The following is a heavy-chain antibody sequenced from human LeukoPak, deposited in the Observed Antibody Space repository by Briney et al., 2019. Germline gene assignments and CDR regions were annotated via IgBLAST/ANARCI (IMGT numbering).Heavy chain of an antibody. Sequence: PSDTLSLTCAVSGYSISNNNWWGWIRQPPGKGLEWIGYIYYSGSTYYNPSLKSRVTMSVDTSKNQFSLRLSSVTAVDTAVYYCARTIPGMISVDCWGQGTLVTVSS. D-gene: IGHD3/OR15-3a*01. CDR1: GYSISNNNW. J-gene: IGHJ4*02. CDR2: IYYSGST. CDR3: ARTIPGMISVDC. V-gene: IGHV4-28*01.